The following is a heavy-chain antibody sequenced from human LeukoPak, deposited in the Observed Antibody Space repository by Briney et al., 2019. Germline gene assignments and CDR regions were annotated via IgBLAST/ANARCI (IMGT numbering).Heavy chain of an antibody. CDR1: GGSISSYY. CDR3: ASRSSSLKGNYFDY. J-gene: IGHJ4*02. CDR2: IYYSGST. V-gene: IGHV4-59*08. D-gene: IGHD6-13*01. Sequence: SETLSLTCTVSGGSISSYYWSWIRQPPGKGLEWIGYIYYSGSTNYNPSLKSRVTISVDTSKNQFSLKLSSVTAADTAVYYCASRSSSLKGNYFDYWGQGTLVTVSS.